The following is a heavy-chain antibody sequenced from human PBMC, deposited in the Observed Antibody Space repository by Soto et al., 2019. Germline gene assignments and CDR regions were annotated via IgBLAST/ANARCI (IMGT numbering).Heavy chain of an antibody. CDR1: GGSFSRYY. Sequence: SETLSLTCDVYGGSFSRYYWNWIRQPPGKGREWLGEINHSGSTNYNPSLESRVTISLDTSKTQFSLKLTSVTAADTAVYYCARGEGRLLGTWFDPWGQGTLVTVSS. V-gene: IGHV4-34*01. CDR3: ARGEGRLLGTWFDP. D-gene: IGHD5-12*01. CDR2: INHSGST. J-gene: IGHJ5*02.